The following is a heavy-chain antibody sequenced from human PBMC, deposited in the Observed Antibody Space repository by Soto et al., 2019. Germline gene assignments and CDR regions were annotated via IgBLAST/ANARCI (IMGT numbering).Heavy chain of an antibody. J-gene: IGHJ4*02. CDR2: IYYSGST. V-gene: IGHV4-31*03. D-gene: IGHD6-6*01. CDR1: GGSISSGGYY. CDR3: ARVKQEYSSSSRYFDY. Sequence: PSETLSLTCTVSGGSISSGGYYWSWIRQHPGKGLEWIGYIYYSGSTYYNPSLKGRVTISVDTSKNQFSLKLGSVTAADTAVYYCARVKQEYSSSSRYFDYWGQGTLVTVS.